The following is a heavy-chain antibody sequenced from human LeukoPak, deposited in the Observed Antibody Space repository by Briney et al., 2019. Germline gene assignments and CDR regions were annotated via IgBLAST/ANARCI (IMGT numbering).Heavy chain of an antibody. CDR3: ARDGDYVL. Sequence: SETLSLTCTVSGGSISSYYWSWIRQPPGKGLEWIGYINYSGSTNYNPSLKSRVTISVDTSKNQFSLKLSSVTAADTAVYYCARDGDYVLWGQGTLVTVSS. J-gene: IGHJ4*02. V-gene: IGHV4-59*01. D-gene: IGHD4-17*01. CDR1: GGSISSYY. CDR2: INYSGST.